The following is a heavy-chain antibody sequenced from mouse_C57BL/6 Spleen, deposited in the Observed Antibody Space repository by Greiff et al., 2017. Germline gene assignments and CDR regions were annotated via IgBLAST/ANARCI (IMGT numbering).Heavy chain of an antibody. D-gene: IGHD4-1*02. J-gene: IGHJ2*01. Sequence: EVKVVESEGGLVQPGSSMKLSCTASGFTFSDYYMAWVRQVPEKGLEWVANINYDGSSTYYLDSLKSRFIISRDNAKNILYLQMSSLKSEDTATYYCARGPQLGRYYFDYWGQGTTLTVSS. V-gene: IGHV5-16*01. CDR3: ARGPQLGRYYFDY. CDR2: INYDGSST. CDR1: GFTFSDYY.